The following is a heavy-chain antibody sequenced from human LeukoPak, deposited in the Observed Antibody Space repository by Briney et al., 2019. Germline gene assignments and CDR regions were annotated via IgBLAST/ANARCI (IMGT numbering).Heavy chain of an antibody. Sequence: SQTLSLTCTVSGGSISSGDYYWGWIRQPPGKGLEWIGSIHYSGSTYYNPSLKSRVTISVDTSKNQFSLKLSSVTAADTAVYYCARHRIYDSSGYPFDYWGQGTLVTVSS. CDR2: IHYSGST. D-gene: IGHD3-22*01. J-gene: IGHJ4*02. CDR1: GGSISSGDYY. V-gene: IGHV4-39*01. CDR3: ARHRIYDSSGYPFDY.